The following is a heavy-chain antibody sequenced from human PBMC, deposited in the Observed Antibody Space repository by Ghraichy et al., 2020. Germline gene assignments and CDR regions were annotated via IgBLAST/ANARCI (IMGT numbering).Heavy chain of an antibody. CDR2: ISPYDGST. D-gene: IGHD6-19*01. Sequence: ASVKVSCKASGSVFTSYGIIWVRQAPGQGLEWMGWISPYDGSTNYAQKFQGRVTMTTDTSTTTAYMELRNLKSDDTAVYYCAGDSDSGRYSSGWWGQGTLVTVSS. CDR3: AGDSDSGRYSSGW. V-gene: IGHV1-18*01. CDR1: GSVFTSYG. J-gene: IGHJ4*02.